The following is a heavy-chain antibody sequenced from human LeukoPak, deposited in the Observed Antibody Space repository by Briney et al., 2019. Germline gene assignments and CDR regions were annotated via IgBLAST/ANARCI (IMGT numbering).Heavy chain of an antibody. CDR1: GGSISSYY. Sequence: SETLSLTCSVSGGSISSYYWSWIRQPAGKGLEWIGRIYTSGSTNYNPSLKSRVTMSADTSKNQFSLKLSSVTAADTAVYYCARAAYSSGYSLDYWGQGTLVTVSS. CDR2: IYTSGST. J-gene: IGHJ4*02. D-gene: IGHD3-22*01. CDR3: ARAAYSSGYSLDY. V-gene: IGHV4-4*07.